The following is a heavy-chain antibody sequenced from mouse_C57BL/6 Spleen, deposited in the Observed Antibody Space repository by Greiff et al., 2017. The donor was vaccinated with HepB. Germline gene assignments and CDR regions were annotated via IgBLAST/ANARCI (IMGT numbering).Heavy chain of an antibody. V-gene: IGHV5-6*02. CDR1: GFTFSSYG. CDR3: ARPETASWFAY. D-gene: IGHD1-2*01. J-gene: IGHJ3*01. CDR2: ISSGGSYT. Sequence: EVKLVESGGDLVKPGGSLKLSCAASGFTFSSYGMSWVRQTPDKRLEWVATISSGGSYTYYPDSVKGRFTISRDNAKNTLYLQMSSLKSEDTAMYYCARPETASWFAYWGQGTLVTVSA.